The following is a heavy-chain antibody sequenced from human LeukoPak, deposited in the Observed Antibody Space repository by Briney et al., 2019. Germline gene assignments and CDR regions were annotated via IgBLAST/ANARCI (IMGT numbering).Heavy chain of an antibody. D-gene: IGHD6-13*01. CDR3: ARDRSIAAAAIYGMDV. J-gene: IGHJ6*02. CDR1: GLTFSSYS. Sequence: GGSLRLSCAASGLTFSSYSMNWVRQAPGKGLEWVSSISSSSSYIYYADSVKGRFTISRDNAKNSLYLQMNSLRAEDTAVYYCARDRSIAAAAIYGMDVWGQGTTVTVSS. CDR2: ISSSSSYI. V-gene: IGHV3-21*01.